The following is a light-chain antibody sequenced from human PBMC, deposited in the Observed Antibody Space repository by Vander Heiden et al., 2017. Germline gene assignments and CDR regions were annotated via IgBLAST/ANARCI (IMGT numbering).Light chain of an antibody. Sequence: DIQMTQSPSSLSASVGDSVTITCQASHDISKVLNWYQQKSGKGPKLLIYDASHLQTGVPPRFSGSGSGTHFTLTIRNLQSEDMATYYCQQFGGLPLSFGGGTKVEI. V-gene: IGKV1-33*01. CDR3: QQFGGLPLS. J-gene: IGKJ4*01. CDR2: DAS. CDR1: HDISKV.